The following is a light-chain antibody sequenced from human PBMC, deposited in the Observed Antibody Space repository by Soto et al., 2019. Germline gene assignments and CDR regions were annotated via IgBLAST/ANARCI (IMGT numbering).Light chain of an antibody. Sequence: QSALTQPASVSGSPGQSITISCTGTSSDVGGYKYVSWYQQHPGKAPKLMIYEVTNRPSGVSNRFSGSKSGNTALLTISGLQAEDEADYYCSSYTSSSTLVFGGGTKLTFL. J-gene: IGLJ2*01. CDR3: SSYTSSSTLV. CDR2: EVT. V-gene: IGLV2-14*01. CDR1: SSDVGGYKY.